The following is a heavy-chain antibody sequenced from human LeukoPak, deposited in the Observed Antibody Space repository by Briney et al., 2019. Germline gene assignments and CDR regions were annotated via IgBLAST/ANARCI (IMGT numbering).Heavy chain of an antibody. V-gene: IGHV3-7*03. CDR3: ARVRVVWDLDDAFDI. Sequence: GGSLRLSCEVSGFIFSSYWMSWVRRAPGKGLEWVGNINQEGSERNHGDSVKGRFTISRDNAKNSLYLQMNSLRADDTALYYCARVRVVWDLDDAFDIWGQGTMVTVSS. J-gene: IGHJ3*02. CDR1: GFIFSSYW. CDR2: INQEGSER. D-gene: IGHD1-26*01.